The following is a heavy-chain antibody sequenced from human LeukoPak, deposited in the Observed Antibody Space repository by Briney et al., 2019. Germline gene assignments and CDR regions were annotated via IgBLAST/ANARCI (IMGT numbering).Heavy chain of an antibody. V-gene: IGHV3-30*04. CDR1: GFTFSSYA. CDR3: ARVAVAGQNYYYYYGMDV. D-gene: IGHD6-19*01. CDR2: ISYDGSNK. J-gene: IGHJ6*02. Sequence: AGRSLRLSCAASGFTFSSYAMHWVRQAPGKGLEWVAVISYDGSNKYYADSVKGRFTISRDNSKNTLYLQMNSLRAEDTAVYYCARVAVAGQNYYYYYGMDVWGRGTTVTVSS.